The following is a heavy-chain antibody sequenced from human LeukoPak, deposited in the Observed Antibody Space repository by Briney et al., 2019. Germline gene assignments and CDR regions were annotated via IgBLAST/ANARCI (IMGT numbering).Heavy chain of an antibody. V-gene: IGHV4-39*01. CDR1: GGSISSSSYY. J-gene: IGHJ4*02. CDR3: ARGDSNCVPRV. Sequence: SETLSLTCTVSGGSISSSSYYWGWIRQPPGKGLEWIGSIYYSGSTYYNPSLKSRVTISVDTSKNQFSLKLSSVTAADTAVYYCARGDSNCVPRVWGQGTLVTVSS. CDR2: IYYSGST. D-gene: IGHD4-11*01.